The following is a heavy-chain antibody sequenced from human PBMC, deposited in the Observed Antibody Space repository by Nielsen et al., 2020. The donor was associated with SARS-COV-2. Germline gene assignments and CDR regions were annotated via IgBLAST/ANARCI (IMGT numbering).Heavy chain of an antibody. CDR2: INNDGSIT. J-gene: IGHJ4*02. Sequence: GESLKISCAASGISFSTYWMHWVRQAPGKGLVWVARINNDGSITNYADSVTGRFTIARDNAGNTLYLQMNSLGAEDTAVYYCACRRDCYNYDTFWGQGTLVTVSS. V-gene: IGHV3-74*01. CDR3: ACRRDCYNYDTF. CDR1: GISFSTYW. D-gene: IGHD5-24*01.